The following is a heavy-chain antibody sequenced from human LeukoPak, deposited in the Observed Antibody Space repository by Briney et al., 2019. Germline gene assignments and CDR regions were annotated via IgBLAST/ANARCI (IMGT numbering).Heavy chain of an antibody. Sequence: SETLSLTCAVYGGSFSGYYWSWIRQPPGKGLEWIGEINHSGSTYYNPSLKSRVTISVDTSKNQFSLKLSSVTAADTAVYYCARQLGQCGYYYYYMDVWGKGTTVTISS. CDR2: INHSGST. CDR1: GGSFSGYY. V-gene: IGHV4-34*01. J-gene: IGHJ6*03. D-gene: IGHD3-16*01. CDR3: ARQLGQCGYYYYYMDV.